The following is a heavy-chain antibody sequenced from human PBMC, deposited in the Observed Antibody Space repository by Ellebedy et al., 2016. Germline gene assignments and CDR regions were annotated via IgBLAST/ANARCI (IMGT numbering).Heavy chain of an antibody. D-gene: IGHD6-19*01. CDR2: IIPILGIA. Sequence: ASVKVSCKASGGTFSSYAISWVRQAPGQGLEWMGRIIPILGIANYAQKFQGRVTITADKSTSTAYMELSSLRSEDTAVYYCARSRGYSSTYYYYGMDVWGQGTTVTVSS. V-gene: IGHV1-69*04. CDR1: GGTFSSYA. J-gene: IGHJ6*02. CDR3: ARSRGYSSTYYYYGMDV.